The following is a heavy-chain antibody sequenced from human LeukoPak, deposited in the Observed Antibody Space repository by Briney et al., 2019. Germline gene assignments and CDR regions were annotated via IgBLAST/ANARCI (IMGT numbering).Heavy chain of an antibody. CDR2: IYASGST. CDR3: ARDPYRSSWYWFDP. Sequence: SETLSLTCTVSGGSISNYYWSWIRQPAGRGLEWIGRIYASGSTNYNPSPKSRVTMSVDTSKNQFSLRLSSVTAADTAVYHCARDPYRSSWYWFDPWGQGTLVTVSS. J-gene: IGHJ5*02. D-gene: IGHD6-13*01. V-gene: IGHV4-4*07. CDR1: GGSISNYY.